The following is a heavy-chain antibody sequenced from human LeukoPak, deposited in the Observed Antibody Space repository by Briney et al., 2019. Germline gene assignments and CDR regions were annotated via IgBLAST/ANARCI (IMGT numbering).Heavy chain of an antibody. CDR1: GYTFTSYG. Sequence: ASVTVSCKASGYTFTSYGISWVRQAPGQGLEWMGWISAYNGNTNYAQKLQGRVTMTTDTSTSTAYMELRSLRSDDTAVYYCARNPPTGRSGYYYTRHFWYFDYWGQGTLVTVSS. CDR3: ARNPPTGRSGYYYTRHFWYFDY. CDR2: ISAYNGNT. D-gene: IGHD3-22*01. J-gene: IGHJ4*02. V-gene: IGHV1-18*01.